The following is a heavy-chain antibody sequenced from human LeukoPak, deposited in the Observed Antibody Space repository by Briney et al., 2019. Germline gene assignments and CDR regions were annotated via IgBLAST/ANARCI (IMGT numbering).Heavy chain of an antibody. J-gene: IGHJ4*02. CDR2: IYYSGST. D-gene: IGHD5-24*01. Sequence: SETLSLTCTVSGGSISSYYWSWIRQPPGKGLEWIGYIYYSGSTNYNPSLKSRVTISVDTSKNQFSLKLSSVTAADTAVYYCAREGGRDGYNSPVDYWGQGTLVTVSS. CDR1: GGSISSYY. V-gene: IGHV4-59*01. CDR3: AREGGRDGYNSPVDY.